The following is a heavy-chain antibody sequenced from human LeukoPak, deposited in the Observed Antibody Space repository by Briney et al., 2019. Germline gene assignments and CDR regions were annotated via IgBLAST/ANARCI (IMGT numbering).Heavy chain of an antibody. D-gene: IGHD1-26*01. V-gene: IGHV3-23*01. CDR2: ISGGGAYT. CDR1: GFTFSSYA. Sequence: GGSLRLSCAVSGFTFSSYAVSWVRQAPGKGLEWVSAISGGGAYTYYADSVRGRFTISRDNSKNTLYLQMKSLRAEDTAVYYCARDPSYSENLDYWSQGTLVTVSS. J-gene: IGHJ4*02. CDR3: ARDPSYSENLDY.